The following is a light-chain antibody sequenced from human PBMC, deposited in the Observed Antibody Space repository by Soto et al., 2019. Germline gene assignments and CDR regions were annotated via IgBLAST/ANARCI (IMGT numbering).Light chain of an antibody. CDR1: SSNIGSNT. CDR2: SNN. CDR3: AAWDDSLNGYV. V-gene: IGLV1-44*01. Sequence: QSVLTQPPSASGTPGQRVTISCSGSSSNIGSNTVNWYQQLPGTAPKLLIYSNNQRPSGVPDRFSGSKSGTSASLAISGLQSEDEADYDCAAWDDSLNGYVFGTGTKGTVL. J-gene: IGLJ1*01.